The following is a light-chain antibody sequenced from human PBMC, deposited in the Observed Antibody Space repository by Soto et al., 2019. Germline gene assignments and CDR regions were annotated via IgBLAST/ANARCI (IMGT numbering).Light chain of an antibody. J-gene: IGKJ4*01. Sequence: EIVLTKSPGTLSLSPGERATLSCRASQSVSSSYLAWYQQKPGQAPRLRIYAASSRATGIPDRFSGSGSETDFTLTISRLEPEDFAVYYCQRYGSSPLTFGGGTKVEIK. CDR2: AAS. CDR1: QSVSSSY. V-gene: IGKV3-20*01. CDR3: QRYGSSPLT.